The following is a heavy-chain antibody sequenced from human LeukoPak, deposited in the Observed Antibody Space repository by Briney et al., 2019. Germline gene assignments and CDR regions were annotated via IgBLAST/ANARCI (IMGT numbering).Heavy chain of an antibody. V-gene: IGHV4-61*05. D-gene: IGHD6-13*01. J-gene: IGHJ5*02. Sequence: PSETLSLTCTVSGGSISSSGYYWGWIRQPPGKGLEWIGYIYYSGSTNYNPSLKSRVTISVDTSKNQFSLKLSSVTAADTAVYYCARQVYSSWSNWFDPWGQGTLVTVSS. CDR2: IYYSGST. CDR3: ARQVYSSWSNWFDP. CDR1: GGSISSSGYY.